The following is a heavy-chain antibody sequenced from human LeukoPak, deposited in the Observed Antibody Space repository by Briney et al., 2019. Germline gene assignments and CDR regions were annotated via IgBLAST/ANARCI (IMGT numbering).Heavy chain of an antibody. J-gene: IGHJ4*02. CDR2: ISWNSGSI. CDR1: GFTFDDYA. CDR3: AKDIGPDFWSGYYFDY. Sequence: GRSLRLSCAASGFTFDDYAMHWVRQAPEKGLEWVSGISWNSGSIGYADSVKGRFTISRDNAKNSLYLQMNSLRAEDTALYYCAKDIGPDFWSGYYFDYWGQGTLVTVSS. V-gene: IGHV3-9*01. D-gene: IGHD3-3*01.